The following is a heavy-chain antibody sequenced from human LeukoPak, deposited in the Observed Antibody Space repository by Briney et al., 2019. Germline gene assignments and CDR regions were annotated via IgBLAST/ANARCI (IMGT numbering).Heavy chain of an antibody. CDR3: ATTDPSTTYYYDSSGYFGYFQH. CDR2: INTNTGNP. D-gene: IGHD3-22*01. Sequence: ASVKVSCKASGYTFTSYAMNWVRQAPGQGPEWMGWINTNTGNPTYAQGFTGRFVFSLDTSVSTAYLQISSLKAEDTAVYYCATTDPSTTYYYDSSGYFGYFQHWGQGTLVTVSS. V-gene: IGHV7-4-1*02. J-gene: IGHJ1*01. CDR1: GYTFTSYA.